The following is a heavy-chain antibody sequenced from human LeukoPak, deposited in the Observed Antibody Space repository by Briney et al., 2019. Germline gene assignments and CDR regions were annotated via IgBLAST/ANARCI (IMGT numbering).Heavy chain of an antibody. CDR3: ARLPGCCGADCFRAFDI. V-gene: IGHV4-59*08. CDR1: DDSISSYY. D-gene: IGHD2-21*02. CDR2: IHHSGSA. Sequence: SETLSLTCTVSDDSISSYYWIWIRQPPGKGLEWIGYIHHSGSANYNPSLRSRITMSVDTSKNHFSLSLTSVTAADTAVSYCARLPGCCGADCFRAFDIWGQGTMVTVSS. J-gene: IGHJ3*02.